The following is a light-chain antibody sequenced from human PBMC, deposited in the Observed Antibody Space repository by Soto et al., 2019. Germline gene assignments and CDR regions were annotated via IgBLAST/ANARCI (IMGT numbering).Light chain of an antibody. Sequence: EIVLTQSPGTLSLSPGERATLSCRASQIFSTYNLAWYQQKPGQAPRLLFYGTSNRATGIPDRFSGSGSGTDFTLTISRLEPEDFAVYYCQQYGTSYTFGQGTKLEIK. CDR2: GTS. V-gene: IGKV3-20*01. J-gene: IGKJ2*01. CDR1: QIFSTYN. CDR3: QQYGTSYT.